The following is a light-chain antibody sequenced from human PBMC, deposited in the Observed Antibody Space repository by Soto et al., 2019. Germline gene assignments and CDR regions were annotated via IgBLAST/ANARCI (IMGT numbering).Light chain of an antibody. CDR3: QQCNSYLT. Sequence: DIQMTQSPSTLSASVGDRVTITCRASQSISSWLAWYHQKPGKAPSLLISKASTLESGVPLRFNASGSGTEFTLTISSLQPDDFATYYCQQCNSYLTFGGGTKVDI. V-gene: IGKV1-5*03. J-gene: IGKJ4*01. CDR2: KAS. CDR1: QSISSW.